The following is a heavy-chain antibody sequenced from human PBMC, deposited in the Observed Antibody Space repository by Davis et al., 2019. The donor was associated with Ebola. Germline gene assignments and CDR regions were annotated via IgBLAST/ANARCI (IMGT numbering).Heavy chain of an antibody. CDR1: GFTFSSYW. V-gene: IGHV3-20*04. CDR3: ARVNTVTGYSRFDP. CDR2: INWNGGST. Sequence: GGSLRLSCAASGFTFSSYWMSWVRQAPGKGLEWVSGINWNGGSTGYADSVKGRFTISRDNAKNSLYLQMNSLRVEDTALYYCARVNTVTGYSRFDPWGQGTLVTVSS. D-gene: IGHD3-9*01. J-gene: IGHJ5*02.